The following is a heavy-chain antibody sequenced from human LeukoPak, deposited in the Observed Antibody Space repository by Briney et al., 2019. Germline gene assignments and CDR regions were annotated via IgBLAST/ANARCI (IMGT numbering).Heavy chain of an antibody. Sequence: GGSLRHSCAASGFTLSSYSMNWVRQAPGTGLEWLSYISIGSDTIYYADSVKGRFTISRDNAKNTVYLQMNSLRGEDTALFYCVRDWDHYDFDSWGQGTLVTVSS. J-gene: IGHJ5*01. CDR2: ISIGSDTI. D-gene: IGHD5-12*01. CDR3: VRDWDHYDFDS. CDR1: GFTLSSYS. V-gene: IGHV3-48*04.